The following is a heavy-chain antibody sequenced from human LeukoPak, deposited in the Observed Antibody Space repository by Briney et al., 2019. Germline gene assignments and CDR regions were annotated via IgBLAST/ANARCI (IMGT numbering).Heavy chain of an antibody. CDR3: ARLRGGYRLY. D-gene: IGHD5-24*01. CDR1: GFTFSDYE. Sequence: GGSLRLSCAASGFTFSDYEMNWVRQAPGKGLEWVSYISSSGSTIYYADSVKGRFTISRDNAKNSLYLQINCLRAEDTAVYYCARLRGGYRLYWGQGTLVTVSS. CDR2: ISSSGSTI. V-gene: IGHV3-48*03. J-gene: IGHJ4*02.